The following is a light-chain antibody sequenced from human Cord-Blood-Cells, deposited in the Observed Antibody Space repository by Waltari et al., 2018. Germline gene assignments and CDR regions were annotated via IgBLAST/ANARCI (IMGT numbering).Light chain of an antibody. Sequence: DIQLPQSQSSVSASVGDRVTITCRASQGISRWLAWYQQKPGKAPKLLIYAASSLQSGVTSRFSGSGSWTDVTLTNSSVQPEEFATYYGQQANSFPFTFGPGTKVDIK. V-gene: IGKV1-12*01. CDR1: QGISRW. J-gene: IGKJ3*01. CDR3: QQANSFPFT. CDR2: AAS.